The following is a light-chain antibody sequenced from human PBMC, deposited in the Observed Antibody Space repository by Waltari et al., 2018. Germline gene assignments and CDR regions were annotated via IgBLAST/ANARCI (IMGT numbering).Light chain of an antibody. Sequence: QSALTQPPSASGSPGQSVTISCTGTSSDVGGYNFVSWYQHHPGKAPKLIIYEFIKRPSGVPDRFSSSKSGNTASQTVSGLQAEDEADYYCSSYARSNIVIFGGGTRLTVL. V-gene: IGLV2-8*01. CDR2: EFI. CDR3: SSYARSNIVI. J-gene: IGLJ2*01. CDR1: SSDVGGYNF.